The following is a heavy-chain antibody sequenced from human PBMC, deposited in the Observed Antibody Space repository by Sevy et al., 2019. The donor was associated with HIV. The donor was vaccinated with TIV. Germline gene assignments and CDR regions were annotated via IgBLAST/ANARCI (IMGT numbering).Heavy chain of an antibody. V-gene: IGHV1-24*01. D-gene: IGHD3-22*01. Sequence: ASVKVSCKVSGYTLTELSMHWVRQAPGKGLGWMGGFDPEDGETIYAQKFQGRVTMTEDTSTDTAYMELSSLRSEDTAVYYCAGGYYDSSGYQDAFDIWGQGTMVTVSS. CDR2: FDPEDGET. CDR3: AGGYYDSSGYQDAFDI. CDR1: GYTLTELS. J-gene: IGHJ3*02.